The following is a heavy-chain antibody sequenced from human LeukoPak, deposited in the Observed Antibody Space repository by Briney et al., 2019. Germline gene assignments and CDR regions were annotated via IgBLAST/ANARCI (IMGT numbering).Heavy chain of an antibody. Sequence: SETLSHTCTVSGGSISSYYWSWIRQHPGKGLEWIGYIYYSGSTYYNPSLKSRVTISVDTSKNQFSLKLSSVTAADTAVYYCARVYRVGPASRNFDYWGQGTLVTVSS. CDR3: ARVYRVGPASRNFDY. D-gene: IGHD5/OR15-5a*01. CDR2: IYYSGST. V-gene: IGHV4-59*06. CDR1: GGSISSYY. J-gene: IGHJ4*02.